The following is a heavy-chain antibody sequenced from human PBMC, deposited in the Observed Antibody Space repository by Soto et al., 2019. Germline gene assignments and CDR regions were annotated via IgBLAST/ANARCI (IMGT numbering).Heavy chain of an antibody. V-gene: IGHV3-33*01. CDR3: ARDRVQMVDGLDV. D-gene: IGHD2-15*01. Sequence: QVQLVESGGGVAQPGRSLRLSCAASGFTFSNNSMNWVRQAPGKGLEWVAVIWYDGINKYYADSVKGRFIISRDNSKNTVHLQMNSLRAEDTAVYYCARDRVQMVDGLDVWGQVTTVTVSS. J-gene: IGHJ6*02. CDR1: GFTFSNNS. CDR2: IWYDGINK.